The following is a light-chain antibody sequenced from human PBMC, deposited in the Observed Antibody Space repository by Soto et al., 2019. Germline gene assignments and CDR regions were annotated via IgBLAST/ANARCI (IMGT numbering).Light chain of an antibody. V-gene: IGLV3-21*04. CDR3: QVWDITTDHYV. CDR1: NIGSKR. Sequence: SYELTQPPSVSVAPEKTARLTCGGDNIGSKRVQWYRQKPGQAPVLVIYYDSDRPSGIPERFSGSNSGNTATLTINRVEAGDDADYYCQVWDITTDHYVFGTGTKVTV. J-gene: IGLJ1*01. CDR2: YDS.